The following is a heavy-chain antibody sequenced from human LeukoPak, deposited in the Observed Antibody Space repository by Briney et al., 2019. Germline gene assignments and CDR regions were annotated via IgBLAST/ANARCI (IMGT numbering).Heavy chain of an antibody. CDR2: VHYTGST. Sequence: PSETLSLTCAVYGGSFSGYYWSWIRQPPGKGLEWIAYVHYTGSTNYNPSLKSRVTISMDTSKNQFSLRLRSVTAADTAMYYCARVERYNGDYGWFDPWGQGNLVTVSS. J-gene: IGHJ5*02. D-gene: IGHD4-17*01. CDR3: ARVERYNGDYGWFDP. CDR1: GGSFSGYY. V-gene: IGHV4-59*01.